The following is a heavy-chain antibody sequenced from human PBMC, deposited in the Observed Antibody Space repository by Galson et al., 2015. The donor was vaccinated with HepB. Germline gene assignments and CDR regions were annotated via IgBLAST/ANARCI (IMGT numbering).Heavy chain of an antibody. D-gene: IGHD4-17*01. CDR3: AKDYADSQSHAFDV. V-gene: IGHV3-23*01. J-gene: IGHJ3*01. CDR2: VSASSGST. CDR1: GVAFSNSV. Sequence: SLRLSCAASGVAFSNSVMTWVRQAPGKGLEWVSSVSASSGSTYYADSVKGRFTISRDNSQNTLYLQMSRLRAEDTAVYFCAKDYADSQSHAFDVWGQGTLVTVSS.